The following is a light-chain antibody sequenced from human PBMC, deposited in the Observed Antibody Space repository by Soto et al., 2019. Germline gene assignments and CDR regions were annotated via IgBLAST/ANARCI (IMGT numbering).Light chain of an antibody. CDR3: QRYNNWPLT. CDR1: QSVITN. Sequence: EIVMTQSPATLSVSPGERATLSCRASQSVITNLAWYQHKPGQTPRLLIYDTSARATGVPARFSGSRSGPEFTLTINSLQSEDFAIYYCQRYNNWPLTFGGGTKVESK. CDR2: DTS. V-gene: IGKV3-15*01. J-gene: IGKJ4*01.